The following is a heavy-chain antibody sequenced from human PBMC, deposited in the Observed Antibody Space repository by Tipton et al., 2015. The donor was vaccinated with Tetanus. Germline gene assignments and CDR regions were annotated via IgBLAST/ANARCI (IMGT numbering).Heavy chain of an antibody. Sequence: TLSLTCTVSGGSITSGTYYWGWIRQPAGKGLEWIGRIYSMGSTKYNPSLKSRLTMSVDTSKNQFSLKLNSMAAADTAVYYCARHGDNAYFDYWGQGTLVTVSS. CDR3: ARHGDNAYFDY. CDR1: GGSITSGTYY. V-gene: IGHV4-61*02. CDR2: IYSMGST. D-gene: IGHD4-17*01. J-gene: IGHJ4*02.